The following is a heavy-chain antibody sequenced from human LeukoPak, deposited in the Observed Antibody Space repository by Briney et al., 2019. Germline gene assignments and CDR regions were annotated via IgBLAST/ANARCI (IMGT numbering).Heavy chain of an antibody. CDR2: ICYSGST. CDR1: GGSISSSSYY. D-gene: IGHD4-11*01. J-gene: IGHJ6*03. CDR3: ASHLQYYYYYMDV. V-gene: IGHV4-39*01. Sequence: SETLSLTCTVSGGSISSSSYYWGWIRQPPGKGLEWIGSICYSGSTYYNPSLKSRVTISVDTSKNQFSLKLSSVTAADTAVYYCASHLQYYYYYMDVWGKGTTVTVSS.